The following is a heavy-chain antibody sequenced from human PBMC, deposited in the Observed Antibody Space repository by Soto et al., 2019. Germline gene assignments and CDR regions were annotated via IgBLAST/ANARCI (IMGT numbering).Heavy chain of an antibody. CDR1: GGSIRSFY. Sequence: SETLSLTCTVSGGSIRSFYWSWIRQPAGKPLEWIGRIYTSGTTNYNPSLKSRVTMSVDTSKNQFSLNLSSVTAADTAVYYCAREGASGFGMDVWGQGTTVTVSS. CDR2: IYTSGTT. CDR3: AREGASGFGMDV. V-gene: IGHV4-4*07. D-gene: IGHD1-26*01. J-gene: IGHJ6*02.